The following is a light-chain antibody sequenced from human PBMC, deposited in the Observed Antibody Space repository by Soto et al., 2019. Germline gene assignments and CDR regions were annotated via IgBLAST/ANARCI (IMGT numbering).Light chain of an antibody. V-gene: IGLV2-11*01. Sequence: QSALTQPRSVSGSPGQSVTISCTGTSSDVGGYNYVSWYQRHPGKAPKLIISDVTKRPSGVPDRFSGSKSGNTASLTISGLQDEDEADYDCCTYAGSDILIFGGGTQLTVL. CDR1: SSDVGGYNY. CDR2: DVT. CDR3: CTYAGSDILI. J-gene: IGLJ2*01.